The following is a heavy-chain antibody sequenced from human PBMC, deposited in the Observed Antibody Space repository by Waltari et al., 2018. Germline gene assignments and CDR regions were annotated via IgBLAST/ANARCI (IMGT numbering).Heavy chain of an antibody. CDR3: ATTRGYELLSSFDF. Sequence: QVQLQQWGAGLLKPSETLSLTCAVYGASFSNYYCNWIRQSPGKGLEWIVEVNHSGTTNDNPSLKSRVTISLDTSKNQFSLKLTSVTAADTAVYYCATTRGYELLSSFDFWGQGTLVTVSS. CDR1: GASFSNYY. V-gene: IGHV4-34*02. J-gene: IGHJ4*02. CDR2: VNHSGTT. D-gene: IGHD3-10*01.